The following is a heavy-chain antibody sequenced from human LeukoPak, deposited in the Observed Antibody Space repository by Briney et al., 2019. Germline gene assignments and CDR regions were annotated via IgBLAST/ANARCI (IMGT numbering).Heavy chain of an antibody. D-gene: IGHD5-12*01. CDR3: ARMGGYSGYATH. Sequence: SETLSLTCSVSGGSISPYYWSWIRQPPGKGLEWIGYIYSSGSANYIPSLKSRVTMAVDTSKNHFSLKLSSVTAAGTAVYYCARMGGYSGYATHRGQGTLVTVSS. CDR1: GGSISPYY. V-gene: IGHV4-59*08. J-gene: IGHJ4*02. CDR2: IYSSGSA.